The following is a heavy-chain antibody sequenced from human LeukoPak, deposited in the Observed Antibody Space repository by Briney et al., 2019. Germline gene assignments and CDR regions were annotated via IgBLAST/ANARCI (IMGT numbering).Heavy chain of an antibody. V-gene: IGHV1-8*01. CDR1: GYTFTSYD. CDR2: MNPNSGNT. D-gene: IGHD3-3*01. CDR3: ARVARRTYEWLSRPDYFDY. J-gene: IGHJ4*02. Sequence: ASVKVSCKASGYTFTSYDINWVRQATGQGLEWMGWMNPNSGNTGYAQKFQGRVTMTRNTSMTTAYMELSSLRSEDTAVYYCARVARRTYEWLSRPDYFDYWGQGTLVTVSS.